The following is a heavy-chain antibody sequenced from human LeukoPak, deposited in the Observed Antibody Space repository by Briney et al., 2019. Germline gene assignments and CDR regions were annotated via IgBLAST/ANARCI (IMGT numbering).Heavy chain of an antibody. Sequence: GGSLRLSCAASGFTFSNAWMSWVRQAPGKGREWVGRIKSKTDGGTTDYAAPVKGRFTISRDDSKNTLYLQMNSLKTEDTAVYYCTTAIVVVVAATRSSNYYYMDVWGKGTTVTVSS. D-gene: IGHD2-15*01. V-gene: IGHV3-15*01. CDR3: TTAIVVVVAATRSSNYYYMDV. CDR2: IKSKTDGGTT. CDR1: GFTFSNAW. J-gene: IGHJ6*03.